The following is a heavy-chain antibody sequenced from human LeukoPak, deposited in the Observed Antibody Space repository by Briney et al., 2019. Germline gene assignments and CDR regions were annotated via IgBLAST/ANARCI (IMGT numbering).Heavy chain of an antibody. CDR2: IYYSGST. Sequence: SQTLSLTCTVSGGSISSGGYYWSWIRQHPGKGLEWIVYIYYSGSTYYNPSLKSRVTISVDTSKNQFSLKLSSVTAADTAVYYCARDNYDILTGYYRGWFDPWGQGTLVTVSS. J-gene: IGHJ5*02. CDR3: ARDNYDILTGYYRGWFDP. CDR1: GGSISSGGYY. V-gene: IGHV4-31*03. D-gene: IGHD3-9*01.